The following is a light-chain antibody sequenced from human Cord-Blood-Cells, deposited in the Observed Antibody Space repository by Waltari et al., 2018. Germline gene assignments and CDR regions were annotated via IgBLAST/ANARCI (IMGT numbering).Light chain of an antibody. V-gene: IGLV2-23*01. CDR3: CSYAGSSTWV. CDR1: SSDAGGDNL. Sequence: QSALTQPASVSGSPGQSITISCTGTSSDAGGDNLVPWYQQHPGKPPKLMIYEGSKRPSGVSNRFSGSKSGNTASLTISGLQAEDEADYYCCSYAGSSTWVFGGGTKLTVL. CDR2: EGS. J-gene: IGLJ3*02.